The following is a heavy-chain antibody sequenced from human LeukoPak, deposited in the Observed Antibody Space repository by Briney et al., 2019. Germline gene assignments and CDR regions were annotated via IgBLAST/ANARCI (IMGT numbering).Heavy chain of an antibody. V-gene: IGHV4-59*08. CDR1: GGSISSYY. CDR3: ARQKIVVVPAAIDYMDV. J-gene: IGHJ6*03. CDR2: IYYSGST. D-gene: IGHD2-2*02. Sequence: SETLSLTCTVSGGSISSYYWSWIRQPPGKGREWIGYIYYSGSTNYNPSLKSRVTISVDTSKNQFSLKLSSVTAADTAVYYCARQKIVVVPAAIDYMDVWGKGTTVTVSS.